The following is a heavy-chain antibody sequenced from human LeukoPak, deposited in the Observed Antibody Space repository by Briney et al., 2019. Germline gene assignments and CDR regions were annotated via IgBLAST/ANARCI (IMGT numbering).Heavy chain of an antibody. CDR1: GFSFSSYT. CDR3: ARGMGSSRSSIDY. J-gene: IGHJ4*02. CDR2: ISSSSSYI. V-gene: IGHV3-21*06. Sequence: GGSLRLSCAASGFSFSSYTMNWVRRAPGKGLEWVSSISSSSSYIYYADSVKGRFTISKDSAKNSLYLQMNSLRAEDTAVYYCARGMGSSRSSIDYWGQGTLVTVSS. D-gene: IGHD1-26*01.